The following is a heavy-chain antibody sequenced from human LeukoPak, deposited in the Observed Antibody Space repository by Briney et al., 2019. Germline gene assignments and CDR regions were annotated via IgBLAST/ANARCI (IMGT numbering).Heavy chain of an antibody. CDR1: GGSFSGYY. Sequence: SETLSLTCAVYGGSFSGYYWSWIRQPPGKGLEWIGEINHSGSTNYNPSLKSRVTISVDTSKNQFSLKLTSLTAADTAVYYCASGPDSYGGPGAVDIWGQGTMVTVSS. D-gene: IGHD3-16*01. CDR2: INHSGST. J-gene: IGHJ3*02. V-gene: IGHV4-34*01. CDR3: ASGPDSYGGPGAVDI.